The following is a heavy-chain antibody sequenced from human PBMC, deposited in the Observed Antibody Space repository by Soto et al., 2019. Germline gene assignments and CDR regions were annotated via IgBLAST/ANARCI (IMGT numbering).Heavy chain of an antibody. CDR2: INAGNGNT. CDR3: ARRNNSGPIDY. D-gene: IGHD5-12*01. CDR1: GFTFTTHA. V-gene: IGHV1-3*01. Sequence: QVHLVQSGAEVKEPGASLKVSCKTSGFTFTTHAIHWVRQAPGQRFEWMGWINAGNGNTKYSQRFQDRVTISRDTSASTAYMELSGLTSEDGAVYSCARRNNSGPIDYWGQGTLVTVSS. J-gene: IGHJ4*02.